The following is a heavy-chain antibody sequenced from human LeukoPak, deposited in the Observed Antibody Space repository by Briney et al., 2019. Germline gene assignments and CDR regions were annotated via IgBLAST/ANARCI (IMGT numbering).Heavy chain of an antibody. CDR1: GFTFSSYG. CDR3: TTDRSGSYYYDSSGYYRGVY. Sequence: GRSLRLSCAASGFTFSSYGMHWVRQAPGKGLEWVGRIKSKTDGGTTDYAAPVKGRFTISRDDSKNTLYLQMNSLKTEDTAVYYCTTDRSGSYYYDSSGYYRGVYWGQGTLVTVSS. D-gene: IGHD3-22*01. V-gene: IGHV3-15*01. J-gene: IGHJ4*02. CDR2: IKSKTDGGTT.